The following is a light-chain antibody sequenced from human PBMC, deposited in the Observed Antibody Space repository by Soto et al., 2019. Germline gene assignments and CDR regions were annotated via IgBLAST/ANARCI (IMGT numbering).Light chain of an antibody. CDR3: QQYNSLSPLT. V-gene: IGKV1-5*02. Sequence: DIQMTQTPSTLPASVGDTVSILCRASESISSWLAWYQQKPGNAPRLLIYDASKLGRGVPSRFSGAGSGTEFILTISSLQPDDFATYFCQQYNSLSPLTFGQGTKVEIK. CDR2: DAS. CDR1: ESISSW. J-gene: IGKJ1*01.